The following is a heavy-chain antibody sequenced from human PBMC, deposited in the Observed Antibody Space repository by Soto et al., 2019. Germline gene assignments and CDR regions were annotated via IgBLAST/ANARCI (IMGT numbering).Heavy chain of an antibody. Sequence: GGNLRLSSTASGFTFGDYAMSWFRQAPGKGLEWVGFIRSKAYGGTTEYAASVKGRFTISRDDSKSIAYLQMNSLKTEDTAVYYCTREYYDSSVYYEGDYFYYCGHGT. J-gene: IGHJ4*01. CDR3: TREYYDSSVYYEGDYFYY. D-gene: IGHD3-22*01. CDR2: IRSKAYGGTT. CDR1: GFTFGDYA. V-gene: IGHV3-49*03.